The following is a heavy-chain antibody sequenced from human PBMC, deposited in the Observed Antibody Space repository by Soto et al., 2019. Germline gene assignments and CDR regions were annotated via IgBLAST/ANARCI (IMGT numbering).Heavy chain of an antibody. Sequence: QVQLEESVGGVVQPGRSLRLSCAASGFTFNLYGMQWVRQAPGKGLEWVAMIRNDGSGRFYGDAVKGRFTVSRDNSKSTLYLDMKSLRAEDTAVYYCPRDIAVRRLDYWGQGTLVTVSS. CDR1: GFTFNLYG. CDR2: IRNDGSGR. V-gene: IGHV3-33*01. CDR3: PRDIAVRRLDY. J-gene: IGHJ4*02. D-gene: IGHD6-6*01.